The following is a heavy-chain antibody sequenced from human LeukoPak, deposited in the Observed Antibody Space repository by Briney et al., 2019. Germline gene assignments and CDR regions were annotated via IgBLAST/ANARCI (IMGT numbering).Heavy chain of an antibody. CDR1: GYRFTRYW. CDR2: IYPGDSDT. Sequence: GESLKISCKGSGYRFTRYWIGWVRQMPGKGLEWMGIIYPGDSDTRYSPSFQGQVTISADKSISTAYLQWSSLKASDTAMYYCASQRQGAYYDISGYPNDAFDIWGQGTMVTVSS. D-gene: IGHD3-22*01. J-gene: IGHJ3*02. V-gene: IGHV5-51*01. CDR3: ASQRQGAYYDISGYPNDAFDI.